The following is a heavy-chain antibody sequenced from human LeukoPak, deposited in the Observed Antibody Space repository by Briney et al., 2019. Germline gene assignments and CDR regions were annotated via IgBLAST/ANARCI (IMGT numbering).Heavy chain of an antibody. V-gene: IGHV4-59*01. Sequence: SETLSLTCTVPGGSISSYYWSWIRQPPGKGLEWIGYIYYSGSTNYNPSLKSRVTISVDTSKNQFSLKLSSVTAADTAVYYCARDRGDAFDIWGQGTMVTVSS. J-gene: IGHJ3*02. CDR3: ARDRGDAFDI. CDR1: GGSISSYY. CDR2: IYYSGST.